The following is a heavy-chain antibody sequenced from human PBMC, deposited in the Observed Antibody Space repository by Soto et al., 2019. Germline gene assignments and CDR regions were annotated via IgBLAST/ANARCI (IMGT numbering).Heavy chain of an antibody. CDR3: ARDRDIVVVVAANHYGMDV. CDR2: IWYDGSNK. Sequence: SMRLSCGAAEFTFCRYWMHRGRQDPGQGLEWVAVIWYDGSNKYYADSAKGRFTISRDNSKNTLYLQMNSLRAEDTAVYYCARDRDIVVVVAANHYGMDVWGQGTTVTVSS. V-gene: IGHV3-33*01. D-gene: IGHD2-15*01. CDR1: EFTFCRYW. J-gene: IGHJ6*02.